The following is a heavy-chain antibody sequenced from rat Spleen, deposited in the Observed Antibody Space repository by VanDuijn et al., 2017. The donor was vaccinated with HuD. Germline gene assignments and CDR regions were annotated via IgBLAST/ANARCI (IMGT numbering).Heavy chain of an antibody. Sequence: EVKLVESGGGLVQPGRSLKLSCAASGFNFNDHWMGWVRQAPGKGLEWIGEINKDSSIRKYIPSLKDKITISRDNVQDTLYLQMSKLGSEDTGIYYCVRERGGVRDWGQGVMVTVSS. D-gene: IGHD4-3*01. CDR3: VRERGGVRD. V-gene: IGHV4-2*01. CDR2: INKDSSIR. CDR1: GFNFNDHW. J-gene: IGHJ2*01.